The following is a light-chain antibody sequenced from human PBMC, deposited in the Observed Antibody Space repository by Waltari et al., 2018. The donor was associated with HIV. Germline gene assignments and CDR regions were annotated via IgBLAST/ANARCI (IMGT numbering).Light chain of an antibody. J-gene: IGLJ3*02. V-gene: IGLV2-11*01. CDR2: DVS. CDR1: SSDVGVYNY. CDR3: CSYAGSYTWV. Sequence: QSALTQPRSVSGSPGQSVTISCTGTSSDVGVYNYVSWYQQHPGKAPKLMIYDVSKRPSGVPGRFSGSKSGNAASLTISGLQAEDEADYYCCSYAGSYTWVFGGGTKLTVL.